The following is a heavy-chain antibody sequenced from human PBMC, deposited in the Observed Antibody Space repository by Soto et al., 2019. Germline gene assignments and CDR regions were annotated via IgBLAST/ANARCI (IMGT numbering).Heavy chain of an antibody. J-gene: IGHJ6*02. V-gene: IGHV1-8*01. CDR1: GYTFTTYD. Sequence: QVQLVQSGAEVKKPGASLKVSCKASGYTFTTYDFNWVRQAAGQGLEWMGWMNSNSGNTGYAQNFQGRVTMTRDTSTRTAYMELSSLRSKDTAVYYCASGGEYGMDVWGQGTTVIVSS. CDR2: MNSNSGNT. CDR3: ASGGEYGMDV.